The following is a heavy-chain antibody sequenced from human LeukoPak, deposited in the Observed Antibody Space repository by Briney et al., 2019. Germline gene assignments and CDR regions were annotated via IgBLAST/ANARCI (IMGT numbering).Heavy chain of an antibody. D-gene: IGHD3-22*01. J-gene: IGHJ3*02. CDR1: GGSISTYY. CDR3: ARVHYYDNTGYYFHI. V-gene: IGHV4-59*12. Sequence: SETLSLTCTVSGGSISTYYWSWIRQPPGKGLEWIGNIYYRGSTLYNPSLKSRVTISVDTSKNQFSLKLNSVTAADTAVYYCARVHYYDNTGYYFHIWGQGTMATVSS. CDR2: IYYRGST.